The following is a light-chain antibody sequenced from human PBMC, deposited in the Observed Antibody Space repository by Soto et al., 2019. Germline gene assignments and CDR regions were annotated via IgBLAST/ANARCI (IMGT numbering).Light chain of an antibody. V-gene: IGKV3-20*01. CDR2: GAS. CDR3: QQYGSSPT. CDR1: QSVSSGY. Sequence: EIVLTQSPGTLSLSPGERATLSCRASQSVSSGYLAWYQQKPGQAPRLLIYGASGRATGIPDRFSGSGSGTDFTLTINRLEPEDFAVYYCQQYGSSPTFGQGTKVEIK. J-gene: IGKJ1*01.